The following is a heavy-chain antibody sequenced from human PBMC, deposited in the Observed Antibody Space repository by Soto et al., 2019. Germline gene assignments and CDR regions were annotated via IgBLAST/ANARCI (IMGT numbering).Heavy chain of an antibody. D-gene: IGHD2-2*01. CDR2: ISYDGSNK. J-gene: IGHJ6*02. CDR3: ARETPSVCSSTSCSLNYGMDV. Sequence: ESGGGVVQPGRSLRLSCAASGFTFSSYAMHWVRQAPGKGLEWVAVISYDGSNKYYADSVKGRFTISRDNSKNTLYLQMNSLRAEDTAVYYCARETPSVCSSTSCSLNYGMDVWGQGTTVTVSS. V-gene: IGHV3-30-3*01. CDR1: GFTFSSYA.